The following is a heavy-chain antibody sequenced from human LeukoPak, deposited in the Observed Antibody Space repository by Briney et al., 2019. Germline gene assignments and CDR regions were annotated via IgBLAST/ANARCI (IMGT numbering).Heavy chain of an antibody. CDR3: ARDRYGSGSYYNSGYGMDV. V-gene: IGHV3-74*01. D-gene: IGHD3-10*01. Sequence: GSLRLSCAAPGFTFSSYWMHWVRQAPGKGLVWVSRINSDGSSTSYADSVKGRFTISRDNAKNTLYLQMNSLRAEDTAVYYCARDRYGSGSYYNSGYGMDVWGQGTTVTVSS. J-gene: IGHJ6*02. CDR1: GFTFSSYW. CDR2: INSDGSST.